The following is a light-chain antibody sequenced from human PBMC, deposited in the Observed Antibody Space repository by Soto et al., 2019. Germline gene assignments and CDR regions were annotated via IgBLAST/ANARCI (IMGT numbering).Light chain of an antibody. J-gene: IGKJ4*01. CDR2: DAS. CDR3: QQRSNWEGLT. V-gene: IGKV3-11*01. Sequence: EIVLTQSPATLSLSPGERATLSCRASQSVSNYLAWYQQKRGQAPRLLIYDASNRATGIPARFSGSGSGTDCTLTISSLEPEDFAVYYCQQRSNWEGLTFVGGTKVELK. CDR1: QSVSNY.